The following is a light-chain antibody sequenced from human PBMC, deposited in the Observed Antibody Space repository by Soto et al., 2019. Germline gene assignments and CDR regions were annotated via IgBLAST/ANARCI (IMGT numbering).Light chain of an antibody. Sequence: QSALTQPASVSGSPGQSITISCTGTSSDVGGYNYVSWYQQHPGKAPKLMIYEVSNRPSGVSNRFSGSKSGNTASLTISGLXAEDEADYYCSSYTSSSTLTFGQGTK. V-gene: IGLV2-14*01. CDR3: SSYTSSSTLT. CDR1: SSDVGGYNY. J-gene: IGLJ3*02. CDR2: EVS.